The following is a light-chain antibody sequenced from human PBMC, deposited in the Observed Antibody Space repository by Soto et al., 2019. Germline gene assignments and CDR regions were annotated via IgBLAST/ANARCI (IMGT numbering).Light chain of an antibody. V-gene: IGLV2-14*03. CDR1: SSDVGGYNY. CDR2: DVS. Sequence: QSALTQPASVSGSPGQSITISCTGISSDVGGYNYVSWYQHHPGKAPKLMIYDVSNRPSGVSNRFSGSKSGDTASLTISGLQAEDEADYSCPSYTNSVNPVFGGGTKLTVL. J-gene: IGLJ3*02. CDR3: PSYTNSVNPV.